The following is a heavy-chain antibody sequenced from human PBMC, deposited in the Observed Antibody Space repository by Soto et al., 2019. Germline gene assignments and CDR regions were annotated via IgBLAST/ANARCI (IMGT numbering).Heavy chain of an antibody. J-gene: IGHJ6*02. D-gene: IGHD3-3*01. CDR2: ISNSGST. CDR1: GGSVTSDEDY. CDR3: AKEPVSITIFGVSGMDV. Sequence: NPSETLSLTCTVSGGSVTSDEDYWTWIRQSPGKGLEWIGYISNSGSTGYNPSLKSRVTISVDTSKNQFSLNLSSVTAADTAVYYCAKEPVSITIFGVSGMDVWGRGTTVTVSS. V-gene: IGHV4-30-4*01.